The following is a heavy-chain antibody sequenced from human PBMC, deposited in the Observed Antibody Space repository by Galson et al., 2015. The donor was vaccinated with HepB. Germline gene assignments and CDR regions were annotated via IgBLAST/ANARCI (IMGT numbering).Heavy chain of an antibody. CDR3: ASGYCSGGSCYSTY. Sequence: SVKVSCKASGGTFSSYAISWVRQAPGQGLEWMGGIIPIFGTANYAQKFQGRVTITADESTSTAYMELSSLRSEDTAVYYCASGYCSGGSCYSTYWGQGTLVTVSS. CDR2: IIPIFGTA. D-gene: IGHD2-15*01. J-gene: IGHJ4*02. CDR1: GGTFSSYA. V-gene: IGHV1-69*13.